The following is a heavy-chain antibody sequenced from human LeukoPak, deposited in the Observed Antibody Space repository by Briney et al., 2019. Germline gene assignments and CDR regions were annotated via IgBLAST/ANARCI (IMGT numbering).Heavy chain of an antibody. Sequence: GESLKISCKGSGYSFTSYWIGWVRQMPGKGLEWMGIIYPGDSDTRYSPSFQGQATISADKSISTAYLQWSSLKASDTAMYYCARSTMMRIGYDFGHAFDIWGQGTMVTVSS. CDR1: GYSFTSYW. J-gene: IGHJ3*02. D-gene: IGHD5-12*01. CDR3: ARSTMMRIGYDFGHAFDI. CDR2: IYPGDSDT. V-gene: IGHV5-51*01.